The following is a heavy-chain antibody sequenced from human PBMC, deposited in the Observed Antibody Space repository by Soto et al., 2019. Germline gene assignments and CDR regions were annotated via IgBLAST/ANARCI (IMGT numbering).Heavy chain of an antibody. CDR2: INTGNGNT. J-gene: IGHJ6*02. CDR1: GYSFTTHA. CDR3: ARGEQLYHYYYGMDV. V-gene: IGHV1-3*04. Sequence: VASVKVSCKASGYSFTTHARIWVRQAPGQRPEWMGWINTGNGNTRYSPKFQGRVNITRDTSASTAYMELSSLKSEDTAVYYCARGEQLYHYYYGMDVWGQGYTVTVSS.